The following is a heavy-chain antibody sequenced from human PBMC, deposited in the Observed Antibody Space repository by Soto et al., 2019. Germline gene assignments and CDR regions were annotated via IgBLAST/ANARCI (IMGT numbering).Heavy chain of an antibody. CDR3: ARDFIVPAGSPLDY. V-gene: IGHV1-46*01. CDR1: RYTFTNYY. Sequence: QVQLVQSGAEVKKPGASVKVSCKASRYTFTNYYIHWVRQAPGQGLEWMGIINPNGGSSSSAQKFQGRVTMTRDTSTSTIYMELTSLRSEDTAIYYCARDFIVPAGSPLDYWGQGTVVTVSS. CDR2: INPNGGSS. J-gene: IGHJ4*02. D-gene: IGHD2-2*01.